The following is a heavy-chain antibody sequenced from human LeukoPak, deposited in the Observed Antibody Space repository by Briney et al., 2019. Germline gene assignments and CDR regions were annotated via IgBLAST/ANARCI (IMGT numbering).Heavy chain of an antibody. CDR3: AKDGNYYGSGSYFHFDY. J-gene: IGHJ4*02. D-gene: IGHD3-10*01. CDR1: GFTFNNFA. CDR2: ISGSCGST. V-gene: IGHV3-23*01. Sequence: PGGSLRLSCAASGFTFNNFAMSWVRQAPGKGLEWVSAISGSCGSTYYADSVKGRFTISRDNSKNTLYLQMNSLRAEDTAVYYCAKDGNYYGSGSYFHFDYCGQGTLVTVSS.